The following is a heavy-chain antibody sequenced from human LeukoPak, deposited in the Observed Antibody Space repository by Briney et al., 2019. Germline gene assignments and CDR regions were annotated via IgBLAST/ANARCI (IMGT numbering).Heavy chain of an antibody. V-gene: IGHV3-53*01. CDR2: IYSGGST. D-gene: IGHD1-1*01. Sequence: QAGGSLRLSCAASGFTVSGNYMSWVRQAPGKGLEWVSVIYSGGSTYYADSVKGRFTISRDNSKNTLYLQMNSLRAEDTAVYYCARESERFAFDYWGQGTLVTVSS. CDR1: GFTVSGNY. CDR3: ARESERFAFDY. J-gene: IGHJ4*02.